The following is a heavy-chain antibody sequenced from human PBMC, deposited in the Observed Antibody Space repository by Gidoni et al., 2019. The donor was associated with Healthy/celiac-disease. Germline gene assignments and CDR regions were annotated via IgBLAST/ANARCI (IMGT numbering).Heavy chain of an antibody. CDR1: GYTFTSYY. Sequence: QVQLVQSGAEVKKPGASVKVSCKASGYTFTSYYMHWVRQAPGQGLEWMGIINPSGGSTSYAQKVQGRVTMTRDTSTSTVYMELSSLRSEDTAVYYCARSWELRAFDIWGQGTMVTVSS. D-gene: IGHD1-26*01. J-gene: IGHJ3*02. V-gene: IGHV1-46*03. CDR2: INPSGGST. CDR3: ARSWELRAFDI.